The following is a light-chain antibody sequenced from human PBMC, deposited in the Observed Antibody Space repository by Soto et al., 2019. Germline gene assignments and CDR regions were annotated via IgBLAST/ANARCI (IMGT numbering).Light chain of an antibody. Sequence: DIQMTQSPSSLSASVGDRVTITCRASQSISSYLNWYQQKPGKAPKLLIYAASSFLSGVPSRFSGSVSGTDFTLTISSLQPEDFATYYCQQSYSTPPITFGQGTRLEIK. CDR1: QSISSY. CDR2: AAS. V-gene: IGKV1-39*01. CDR3: QQSYSTPPIT. J-gene: IGKJ5*01.